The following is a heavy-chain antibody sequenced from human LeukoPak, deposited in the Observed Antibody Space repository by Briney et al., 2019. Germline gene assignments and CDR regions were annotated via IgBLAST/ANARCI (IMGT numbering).Heavy chain of an antibody. CDR3: ARRVQLPSSGGLNWFDP. D-gene: IGHD2-2*01. Sequence: SETLSLTCTVSGGSISSSSYYWGWLRQPPGKGLEGIGSIYYSGSTYYNPSLKSRVTISVDTSKNQFSLKLSSVTAADTAVYYCARRVQLPSSGGLNWFDPWGQGTLVTVSS. J-gene: IGHJ5*02. CDR1: GGSISSSSYY. V-gene: IGHV4-39*01. CDR2: IYYSGST.